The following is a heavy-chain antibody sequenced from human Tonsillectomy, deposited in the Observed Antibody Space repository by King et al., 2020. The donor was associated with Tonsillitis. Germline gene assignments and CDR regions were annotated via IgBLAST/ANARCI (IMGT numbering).Heavy chain of an antibody. D-gene: IGHD5-18*01. CDR1: GGSISSYY. CDR3: ARHPYSYGYWF. Sequence: VQLQESGPGLVKPSETLSLTCTVSGGSISSYYWSWIRQPPGKGLEWIGLIYYSGNTNYNPSLKSRVTISVDTSKNQFSLKLSSVTAADTAVYYCARHPYSYGYWFWGQGTLVTVSS. V-gene: IGHV4-59*08. J-gene: IGHJ4*02. CDR2: IYYSGNT.